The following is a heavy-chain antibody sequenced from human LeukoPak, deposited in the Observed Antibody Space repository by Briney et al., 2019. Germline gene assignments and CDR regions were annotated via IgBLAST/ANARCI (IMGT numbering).Heavy chain of an antibody. V-gene: IGHV4-61*08. D-gene: IGHD3-22*01. CDR2: IYHSGST. CDR3: ASLTYYYDSSGSGRYYYGMDV. CDR1: GGSISSGGYS. Sequence: PSETLSLTCAVSGGSISSGGYSWSWIRQPPGKGLEWIGYIYHSGSTNYIPSLKSRVTISVDTSKNQFSLKLSSVTAADTAVYYCASLTYYYDSSGSGRYYYGMDVWGQGTTVTVSS. J-gene: IGHJ6*02.